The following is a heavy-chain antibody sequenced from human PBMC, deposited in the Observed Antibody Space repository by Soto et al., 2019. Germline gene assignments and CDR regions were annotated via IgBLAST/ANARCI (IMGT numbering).Heavy chain of an antibody. CDR2: ISWNSGSI. CDR3: AKDRRSCGSSSYSFGY. Sequence: EVQLVESGGGLVQPSRSLRLSCAASGFTFDDYAMHWVRQAPGKGLEWVSGISWNSGSIGYADSVKGRFTISRDNAKNSLYLQMNSLRAEDTALYYCAKDRRSCGSSSYSFGYWGQGTLVTVSS. CDR1: GFTFDDYA. J-gene: IGHJ4*02. D-gene: IGHD2-15*01. V-gene: IGHV3-9*01.